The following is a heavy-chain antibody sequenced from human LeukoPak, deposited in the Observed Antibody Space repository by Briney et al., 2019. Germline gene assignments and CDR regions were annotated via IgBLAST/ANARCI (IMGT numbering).Heavy chain of an antibody. Sequence: GGSLRLSCAASGFTFTSYNMNWVRQAPGKGLEWVSSISTSSSYIYYADSVKGRFTISRDNAKNSLYLQMNSLRAEDTAVYYCAELGITMIGGVWGKGTTVTISS. V-gene: IGHV3-21*01. CDR1: GFTFTSYN. D-gene: IGHD3-10*02. CDR3: AELGITMIGGV. CDR2: ISTSSSYI. J-gene: IGHJ6*04.